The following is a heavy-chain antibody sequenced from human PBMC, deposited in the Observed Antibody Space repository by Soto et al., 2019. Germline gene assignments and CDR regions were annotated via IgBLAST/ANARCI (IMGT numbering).Heavy chain of an antibody. Sequence: VGSLRLSCAASGFTFSSYAMSCVRQAPGKGLEWVSAISGSGGSTYYADSVKGRFTISRDNSKNTLYLQMNSLRAEDTAVYYCAKGPNDYGDYSGWFDPWGQGTLVTVSS. D-gene: IGHD4-17*01. CDR2: ISGSGGST. V-gene: IGHV3-23*01. CDR3: AKGPNDYGDYSGWFDP. J-gene: IGHJ5*02. CDR1: GFTFSSYA.